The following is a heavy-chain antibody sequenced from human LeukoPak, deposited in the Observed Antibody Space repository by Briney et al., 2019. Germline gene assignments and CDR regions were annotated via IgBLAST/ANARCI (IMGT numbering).Heavy chain of an antibody. CDR3: ARLWDSSSSRHFDY. CDR1: GFTFSTYW. CDR2: INSDESNT. V-gene: IGHV3-74*01. J-gene: IGHJ4*02. D-gene: IGHD6-6*01. Sequence: GGSLRLSCAASGFTFSTYWMHWVRQAPGQGLVWVSHINSDESNTNYADSVKGRFTISRDNAKNTPYLQMNNLRAEDTAVYFCARLWDSSSSRHFDYWGQGTLVTVSS.